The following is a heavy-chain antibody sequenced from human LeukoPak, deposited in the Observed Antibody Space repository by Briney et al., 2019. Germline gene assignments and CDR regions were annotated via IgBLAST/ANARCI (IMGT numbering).Heavy chain of an antibody. CDR3: AKLNSRVAVDPGFDY. J-gene: IGHJ4*02. V-gene: IGHV3-23*01. CDR2: ISGSGIDT. Sequence: GGSLRLSCAASGFTFSSYAMSWVRQAPGKGLEWVSAISGSGIDTYYADSVKGRFTISGDNSKRTLYLQMNSLRAEDTAVYFCAKLNSRVAVDPGFDYWGQGTLVTVSS. D-gene: IGHD6-19*01. CDR1: GFTFSSYA.